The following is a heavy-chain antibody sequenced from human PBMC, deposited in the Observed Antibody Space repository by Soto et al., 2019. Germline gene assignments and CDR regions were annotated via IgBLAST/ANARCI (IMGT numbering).Heavy chain of an antibody. CDR3: ARVNGDIDY. CDR1: GYTFNRYD. V-gene: IGHV1-8*01. J-gene: IGHJ4*02. D-gene: IGHD4-17*01. Sequence: QVQLVQSGAEVKKPGASVKVSCRASGYTFNRYDINWVRQATGQGLEWMGWMNLNSGYTGHAQKFQGRVTMTRDSSISTAYMELSSLRSEDTAVYYCARVNGDIDYWGQGTLVTVSS. CDR2: MNLNSGYT.